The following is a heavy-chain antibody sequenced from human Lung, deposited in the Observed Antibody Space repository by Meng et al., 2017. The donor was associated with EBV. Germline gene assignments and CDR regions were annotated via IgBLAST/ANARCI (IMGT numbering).Heavy chain of an antibody. V-gene: IGHV6-1*01. Sequence: VHWPAVGPGLVKPSHTLSLTWVISGYSVSSSSAAWTWIRQSPSRGLEWLGRTYYRYKWYNDYAVFVKSRITINPDTSKNQFSLQLNSVTPEDTAVYYCARGATSVFDLWGRGTLVTVSS. CDR1: GYSVSSSSAA. CDR2: TYYRYKWYN. CDR3: ARGATSVFDL. J-gene: IGHJ2*01.